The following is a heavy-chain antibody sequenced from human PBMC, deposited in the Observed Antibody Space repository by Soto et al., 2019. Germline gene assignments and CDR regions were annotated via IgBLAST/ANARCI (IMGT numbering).Heavy chain of an antibody. CDR3: ARHVKDYGDYDYYYYMDV. CDR2: IYYSGST. CDR1: GGSISSSSYY. D-gene: IGHD4-17*01. V-gene: IGHV4-39*01. J-gene: IGHJ6*03. Sequence: SETLSLTCTVSGGSISSSSYYWGWIRQPPGKGLEWIGSIYYSGSTYYNPSLKSRVTISVDTSKNQFSLRLSSVTAADTGVYYCARHVKDYGDYDYYYYMDVWGKGTTVTVSS.